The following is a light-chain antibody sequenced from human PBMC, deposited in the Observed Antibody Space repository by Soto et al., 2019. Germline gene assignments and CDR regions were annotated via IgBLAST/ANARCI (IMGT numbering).Light chain of an antibody. CDR2: EVN. Sequence: QSVLTQPPSGSGSPGRSVTISCTGTSSDVGGYNYVSWYQQYPGKAPKLMIYEVNKRPSGVPDRFSGSKSGNTASLTVSGLRAEEEANYYCSSYAGSILYVFETGPKVTVL. CDR3: SSYAGSILYV. V-gene: IGLV2-8*01. CDR1: SSDVGGYNY. J-gene: IGLJ1*01.